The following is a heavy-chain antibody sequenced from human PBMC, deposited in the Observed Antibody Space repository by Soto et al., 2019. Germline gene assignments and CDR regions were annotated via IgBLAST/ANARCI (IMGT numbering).Heavy chain of an antibody. CDR1: GGTFSSYA. V-gene: IGHV1-69*13. CDR2: IIPIFGTA. D-gene: IGHD3-10*01. Sequence: ASVKVSCKASGGTFSSYAISWVRQAPGQGLEWMGGIIPIFGTANYAQKFQGRVTITADESTSTAYMELSSLRSEDTAVYYCARIPLTMVRGSIRSHYFDYWGQGTLVTVSS. J-gene: IGHJ4*02. CDR3: ARIPLTMVRGSIRSHYFDY.